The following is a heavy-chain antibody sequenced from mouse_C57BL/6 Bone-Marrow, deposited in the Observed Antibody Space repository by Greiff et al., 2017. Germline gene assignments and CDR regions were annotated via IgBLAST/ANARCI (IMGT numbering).Heavy chain of an antibody. V-gene: IGHV1-63*01. CDR1: GYTFTNYW. CDR3: ARAFYYGSSLDDMDY. CDR2: IYPGGGYT. J-gene: IGHJ4*01. D-gene: IGHD1-1*01. Sequence: QVQLQQSGAELVRPGTSVKMSCKASGYTFTNYWIGWAKQRPGHGLEWIGDIYPGGGYTNYNEKFKGKATLTADKSSSTAYMQFSSLTSEDSAIYDCARAFYYGSSLDDMDYWGQGTSVTVSS.